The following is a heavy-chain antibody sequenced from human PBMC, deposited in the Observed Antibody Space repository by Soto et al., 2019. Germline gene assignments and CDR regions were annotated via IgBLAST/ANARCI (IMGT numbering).Heavy chain of an antibody. J-gene: IGHJ3*02. Sequence: SVKVSCKASGGTFSSYAISWVRQAPGQGLEWMGGIIPIFGTANYAQKFQGRVTITGDESTSTAYMELSSLRSEDTAVYYCARYYSQWLVPYAFDIWGQGTMVTVSS. CDR2: IIPIFGTA. V-gene: IGHV1-69*13. D-gene: IGHD6-19*01. CDR1: GGTFSSYA. CDR3: ARYYSQWLVPYAFDI.